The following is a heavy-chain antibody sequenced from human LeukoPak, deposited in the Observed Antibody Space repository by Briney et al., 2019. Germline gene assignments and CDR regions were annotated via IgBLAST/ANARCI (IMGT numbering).Heavy chain of an antibody. V-gene: IGHV1-46*01. J-gene: IGHJ3*02. CDR3: ARPNYDYLWGSPSHAFDI. D-gene: IGHD3-16*01. Sequence: ASVKVSCKASGYTFTSYYMHWVRQAPGQGLEWMGLINPTGGSTGYAQKFQGRVTMTRDMSTSTVYMELGSLRSEDTAVYYCARPNYDYLWGSPSHAFDIWGQGTMVTVSS. CDR1: GYTFTSYY. CDR2: INPTGGST.